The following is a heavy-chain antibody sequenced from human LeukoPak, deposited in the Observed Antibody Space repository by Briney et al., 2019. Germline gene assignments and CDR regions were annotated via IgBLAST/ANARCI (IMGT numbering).Heavy chain of an antibody. V-gene: IGHV4-59*08. CDR3: ARHFLWFGELMAFDY. CDR2: IYYSGST. J-gene: IGHJ4*02. CDR1: GGSISSYY. Sequence: SETLSLTCTVSGGSISSYYWSWIRQPPGKGLEWIGDIYYSGSTNYNPSLKSRVTISVDTSKNQFSLKLSSVTAADTAVYYCARHFLWFGELMAFDYWGQGTLVTVSS. D-gene: IGHD3-10*01.